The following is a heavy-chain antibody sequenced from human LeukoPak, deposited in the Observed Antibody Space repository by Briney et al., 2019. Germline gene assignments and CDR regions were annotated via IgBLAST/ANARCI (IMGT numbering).Heavy chain of an antibody. D-gene: IGHD2-21*02. CDR2: IRVDGKNT. CDR1: GFTFSSYA. J-gene: IGHJ4*02. V-gene: IGHV3-23*01. Sequence: GGSLRLSCAASGFTFSSYALSWVRQAPGMGLEWVSSIRVDGKNTYYADSVKGRFTISRDNPKNTLYLQMDSLRAEDTAVYYCASTASYCGINCHSYFDYWGQGTLVTVSS. CDR3: ASTASYCGINCHSYFDY.